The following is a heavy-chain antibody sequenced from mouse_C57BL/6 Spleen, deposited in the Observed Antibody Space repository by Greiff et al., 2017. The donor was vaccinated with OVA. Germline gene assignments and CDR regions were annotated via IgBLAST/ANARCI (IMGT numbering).Heavy chain of an antibody. J-gene: IGHJ2*01. Sequence: AGGLVQPKGSLKLSCAASGFSFNTYAMNWVRQAPGKGLEWVARIRSKSNNYATYYADSVKDRFTISRDDSESMLYLQMNNLKTEDTAMYYCVRHGYYGSSFDYFDYWGQGTTLTVSS. CDR3: VRHGYYGSSFDYFDY. V-gene: IGHV10-1*01. CDR1: GFSFNTYA. D-gene: IGHD1-1*01. CDR2: IRSKSNNYAT.